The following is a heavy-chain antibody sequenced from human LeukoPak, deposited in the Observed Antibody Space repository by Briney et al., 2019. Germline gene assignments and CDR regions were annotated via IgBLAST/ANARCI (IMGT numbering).Heavy chain of an antibody. CDR2: ISAYNGNT. CDR3: AREGSYYYDSSGYSSFDY. V-gene: IGHV1-18*01. D-gene: IGHD3-22*01. Sequence: ASVKVSCKASGYTFTSHGISWVRQAPGQGLEWMGWISAYNGNTNYAQKLQGRVTMTTDTSTSTAYMELRSLRSDDTAVYYCAREGSYYYDSSGYSSFDYWGQGTLVTVSS. J-gene: IGHJ4*02. CDR1: GYTFTSHG.